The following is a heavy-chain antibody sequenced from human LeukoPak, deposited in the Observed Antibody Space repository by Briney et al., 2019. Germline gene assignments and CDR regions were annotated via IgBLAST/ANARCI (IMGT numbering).Heavy chain of an antibody. CDR2: IIPIFGTA. V-gene: IGHV1-69*13. Sequence: SVKVSCKASGGTFSSYAISWVRQAPGQGLEWMGGIIPIFGTANYAQKFQGRVTITADESTSTAYMELSGLRSEDTAVYYCAMQLGQEVIHDYWGQGTLVTVSS. CDR1: GGTFSSYA. D-gene: IGHD2/OR15-2a*01. J-gene: IGHJ4*02. CDR3: AMQLGQEVIHDY.